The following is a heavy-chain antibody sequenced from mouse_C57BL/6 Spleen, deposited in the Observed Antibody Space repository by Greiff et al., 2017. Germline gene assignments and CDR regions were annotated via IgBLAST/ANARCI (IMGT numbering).Heavy chain of an antibody. Sequence: EVKVVESGGGLVKPGGSLKLSCAASGFTFSDYGMHWVRQAPEKGLEWVAYISSGSSTIYYADTVKGRFTISRDNAKTTLFLQMTSLRSEDSAMYYCASWDRLAYWGQGTLVTVSA. CDR1: GFTFSDYG. D-gene: IGHD4-1*01. V-gene: IGHV5-17*01. J-gene: IGHJ3*01. CDR2: ISSGSSTI. CDR3: ASWDRLAY.